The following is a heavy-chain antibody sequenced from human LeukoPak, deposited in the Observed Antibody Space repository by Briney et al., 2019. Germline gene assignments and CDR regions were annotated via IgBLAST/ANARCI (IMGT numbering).Heavy chain of an antibody. CDR1: GFTFSSYG. CDR3: AKMQGFFDY. J-gene: IGHJ4*02. Sequence: GGSLRLSCVASGFTFSSYGMSWVRQAPGKGLEWVSATTGTSANTYYADSVKGRFTISRDNSKNTLYLQMNSLRAEDTAVYYCAKMQGFFDYWGQGTLVTVSS. V-gene: IGHV3-23*01. CDR2: TTGTSANT.